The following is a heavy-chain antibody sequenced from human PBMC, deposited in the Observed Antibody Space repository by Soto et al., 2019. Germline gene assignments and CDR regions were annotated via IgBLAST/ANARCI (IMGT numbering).Heavy chain of an antibody. D-gene: IGHD2-2*01. V-gene: IGHV4-4*02. Sequence: QVQLQESGPGLVKPSGTLSLTCAVSSGSISSSNWWSWVRQPPGKGLEWIGEIYHSGSTNYNPSLKSRVTISVDKSKNQFSLKLSSVTAADTAVYYCARARIVVVPAALYYFDYWGQGTLVTVSS. CDR2: IYHSGST. CDR3: ARARIVVVPAALYYFDY. CDR1: SGSISSSNW. J-gene: IGHJ4*02.